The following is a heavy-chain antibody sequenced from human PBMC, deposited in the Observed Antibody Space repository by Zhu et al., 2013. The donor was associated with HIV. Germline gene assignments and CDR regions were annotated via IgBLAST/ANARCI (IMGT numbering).Heavy chain of an antibody. CDR2: INHSGST. J-gene: IGHJ4*02. CDR1: GGSFSGYY. V-gene: IGHV4-34*01. D-gene: IGHD3-10*01. CDR3: ARGQPRHSLLWFRDRAWGATYYFDY. Sequence: QVQLQQWGAGLLKPSETLSLTCAVYGGSFSGYYWSWIRQPPGKGLEWIGEINHSGSTNYNPSLKSRVTISVDTSKNQFSLKLSSVTAADTAVYYCARGQPRHSLLWFRDRAWGATYYFDYWGQGTLVTVSS.